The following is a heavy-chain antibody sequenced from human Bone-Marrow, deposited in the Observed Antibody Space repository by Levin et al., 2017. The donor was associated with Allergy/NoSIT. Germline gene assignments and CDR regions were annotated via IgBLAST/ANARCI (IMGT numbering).Heavy chain of an antibody. Sequence: GGSLRLSCVASGFTVSSNYMSWVRQAPGKGFEWVSVIYSGGSTDYADSVKGRFTTSRDNSKNTLYLQMSSLRAEDTAVYFCARKHMYGLDWGHGTLVTVSS. CDR1: GFTVSSNY. V-gene: IGHV3-53*01. CDR2: IYSGGST. J-gene: IGHJ4*01. D-gene: IGHD2-21*01. CDR3: ARKHMYGLD.